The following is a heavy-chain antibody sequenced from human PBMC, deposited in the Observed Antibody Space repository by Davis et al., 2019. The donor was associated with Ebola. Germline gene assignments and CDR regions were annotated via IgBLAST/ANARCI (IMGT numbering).Heavy chain of an antibody. Sequence: MPSETLSLTCTVSGGSISSSSYYWGWIRQPPGKGLEWIGIIYFTGSTYHSPSLKGRVTISVDTSKNQFSLKLNSVTAADTALYYCARQYGESTMHHFDYWGQGALVTVSS. CDR3: ARQYGESTMHHFDY. J-gene: IGHJ4*02. CDR1: GGSISSSSYY. V-gene: IGHV4-39*01. CDR2: IYFTGST. D-gene: IGHD3-10*01.